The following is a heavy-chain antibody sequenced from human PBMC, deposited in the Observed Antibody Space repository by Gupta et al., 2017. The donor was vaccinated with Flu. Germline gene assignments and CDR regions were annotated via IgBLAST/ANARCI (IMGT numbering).Heavy chain of an antibody. Sequence: QVQLVQSGAEVKKPGASVKVSCTASGYTFTGYYMHLVRQAPGQGLEWMGRINPNSGGTNYAQKCQGRVTMTRETSISTAYMELSRLRSDDTAVYYCARDSDIVVVPAAIPVEYYYYMDVWGKGTTVTVSS. J-gene: IGHJ6*03. V-gene: IGHV1-2*06. CDR1: GYTFTGYY. CDR3: ARDSDIVVVPAAIPVEYYYYMDV. CDR2: INPNSGGT. D-gene: IGHD2-2*02.